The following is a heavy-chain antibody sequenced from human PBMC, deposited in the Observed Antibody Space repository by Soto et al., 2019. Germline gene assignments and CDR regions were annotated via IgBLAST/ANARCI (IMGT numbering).Heavy chain of an antibody. CDR1: GFTFSNAW. CDR3: TTVSETVPTYDFWGDIQRGRYYFDY. CDR2: IKSKTDGGTT. V-gene: IGHV3-15*07. J-gene: IGHJ4*02. Sequence: EVQLVESGGGLVKPGGSLRLSCAASGFTFSNAWMNWVRQAPGKGLEWVGRIKSKTDGGTTDYAAPVKGRFTISRDDSKNTLYLQMNSLKTEDTAVYYCTTVSETVPTYDFWGDIQRGRYYFDYWGQGTLVTVSS. D-gene: IGHD3-3*01.